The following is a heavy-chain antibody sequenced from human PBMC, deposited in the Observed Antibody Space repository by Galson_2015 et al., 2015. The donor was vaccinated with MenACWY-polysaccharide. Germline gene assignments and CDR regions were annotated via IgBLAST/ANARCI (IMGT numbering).Heavy chain of an antibody. V-gene: IGHV3-15*01. D-gene: IGHD3-10*01. J-gene: IGHJ4*02. CDR3: ATGGHYFGN. CDR1: GFSFNNAW. CDR2: IRSKSDGGTT. Sequence: SLRLSCAASGFSFNNAWMSWLRQASGKGPEWVGRIRSKSDGGTTDNAAPVKGRFSISRDDSKNTLYLQMSSLKAEDTAVYYCATGGHYFGNWGQGTLVTVSS.